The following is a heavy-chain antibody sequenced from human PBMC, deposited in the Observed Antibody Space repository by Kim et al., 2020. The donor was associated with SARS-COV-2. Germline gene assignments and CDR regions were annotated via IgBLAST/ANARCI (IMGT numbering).Heavy chain of an antibody. D-gene: IGHD4-17*01. CDR3: ARVTQYGDYLS. J-gene: IGHJ4*02. CDR1: GFTFSSYD. V-gene: IGHV3-13*01. Sequence: GGSLRLSCAASGFTFSSYDMHWVRQATGKGLEWVSAIGTAGDTYYPGSVKGRFTISRENAKNSLYLQMNSLRAGDTAVYYCARVTQYGDYLSWGQGTLVTVSS. CDR2: IGTAGDT.